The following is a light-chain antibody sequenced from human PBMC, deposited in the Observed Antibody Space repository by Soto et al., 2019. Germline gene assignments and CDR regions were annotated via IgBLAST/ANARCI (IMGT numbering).Light chain of an antibody. CDR2: GNS. CDR1: SSNIGAGYD. CDR3: QSYDTMLSGPGV. Sequence: QSVLTQPPSVSGAPGQRVTISCTGSSSNIGAGYDVHWYQQLPGTAPKLLIYGNSNRPSGVPDRFSGSKSGISASLAITGLQADYEADYFCQSYDTMLSGPGVFGGGTKLTVL. J-gene: IGLJ2*01. V-gene: IGLV1-40*01.